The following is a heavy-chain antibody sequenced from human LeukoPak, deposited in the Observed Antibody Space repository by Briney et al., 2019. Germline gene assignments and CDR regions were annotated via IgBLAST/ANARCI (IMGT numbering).Heavy chain of an antibody. CDR2: INPNSGGT. J-gene: IGHJ4*02. CDR3: ARDWSGSYAQ. Sequence: ASVKVSCKXSGYTFNDHDMHWVLQAPGQGLEWMGRINPNSGGTTYAQKFQGRVTMTRDTSISTAYMELSRLTSDDTAVYYCARDWSGSYAQWGQGTLVTVSS. CDR1: GYTFNDHD. V-gene: IGHV1-2*06. D-gene: IGHD1-26*01.